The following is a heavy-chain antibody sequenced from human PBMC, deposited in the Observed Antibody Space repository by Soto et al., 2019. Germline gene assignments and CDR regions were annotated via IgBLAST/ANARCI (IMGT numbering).Heavy chain of an antibody. D-gene: IGHD6-19*01. V-gene: IGHV4-59*08. J-gene: IGHJ6*02. CDR1: GGSISSYY. Sequence: PAETLSLTCTVSGGSISSYYWSWIRQPPGKGLEWIGYIYYSGGTKYNPALKSRVTISVDTPKHHFSLKVSAVTAADTGVYYCGRHSSGSYDFYYNYGLGVWGPGTT. CDR3: GRHSSGSYDFYYNYGLGV. CDR2: IYYSGGT.